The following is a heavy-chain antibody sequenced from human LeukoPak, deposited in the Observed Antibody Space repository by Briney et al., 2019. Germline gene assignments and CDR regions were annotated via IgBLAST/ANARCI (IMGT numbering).Heavy chain of an antibody. CDR3: AKDGSSSSWYDRGFDY. CDR1: GFTFSSNG. CDR2: IRNDGSNK. D-gene: IGHD6-13*01. Sequence: GGSLRLSCVASGFTFSSNGMHWVRQAPGKGLEWVAFIRNDGSNKYYVDSVKGRFTIYRDNSKNTLYLQMNSLRAEDTAVYYCAKDGSSSSWYDRGFDYWGQGTLVTVSS. V-gene: IGHV3-30*02. J-gene: IGHJ4*02.